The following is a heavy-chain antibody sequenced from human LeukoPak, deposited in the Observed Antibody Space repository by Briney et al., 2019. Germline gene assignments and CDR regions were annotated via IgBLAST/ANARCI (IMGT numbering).Heavy chain of an antibody. V-gene: IGHV4-34*01. CDR3: AWTRDGYLRY. Sequence: SETLSLTCAVYGGASSGYYGTWMRQAPGKGLEWIGEIDHQGSTNYNPSLKSRVTISVDTSKSQFSLRLSSVTAADTAVYYCAWTRDGYLRYCGQGTLVSVSS. D-gene: IGHD5-24*01. J-gene: IGHJ4*02. CDR1: GGASSGYY. CDR2: IDHQGST.